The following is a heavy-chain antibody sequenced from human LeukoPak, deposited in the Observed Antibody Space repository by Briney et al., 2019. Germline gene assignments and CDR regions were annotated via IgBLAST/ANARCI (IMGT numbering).Heavy chain of an antibody. CDR1: GFTFSSYA. Sequence: GGSLRLSCAASGFTFSSYAMHWVRQAPGKGLVWVSRIYSDGSSTNYADSVKGRFTISRDNAKNTLYLQMNSLRAEDTAVYYCARDRSSLGLWFGELRNWGQGTLVTVSS. CDR3: ARDRSSLGLWFGELRN. D-gene: IGHD3-10*01. V-gene: IGHV3-74*01. CDR2: IYSDGSST. J-gene: IGHJ4*02.